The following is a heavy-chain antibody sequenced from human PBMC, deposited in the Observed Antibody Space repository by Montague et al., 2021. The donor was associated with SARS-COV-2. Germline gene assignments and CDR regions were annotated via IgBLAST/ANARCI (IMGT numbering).Heavy chain of an antibody. D-gene: IGHD3-22*01. CDR1: GFTFGDHA. J-gene: IGHJ4*02. Sequence: SLRLSCAVSGFTFGDHAMHWVRQAPRKGPEWISGITWDSGTLGYADSVKGRFTISRDNAKNSLYLQMNSLRVEDTALYYCAKDFDYYDSSGYFDYWGQGTRVTVSS. CDR2: ITWDSGTL. CDR3: AKDFDYYDSSGYFDY. V-gene: IGHV3-9*01.